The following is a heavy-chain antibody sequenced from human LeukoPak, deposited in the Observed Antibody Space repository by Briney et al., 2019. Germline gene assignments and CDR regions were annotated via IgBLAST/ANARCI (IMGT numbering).Heavy chain of an antibody. V-gene: IGHV4-39*02. Sequence: PSETLSLTCTVSGGSISSSSYYWGWIRQPPGKGLEWIGSIYYSGSTYYNPSLKSRVTISVDMSKNQCSLKLRSVTAADTAVYYCAREGMITFGGVIAALRAFDIWGQGTMVTVSS. CDR3: AREGMITFGGVIAALRAFDI. CDR1: GGSISSSSYY. D-gene: IGHD3-16*02. CDR2: IYYSGST. J-gene: IGHJ3*02.